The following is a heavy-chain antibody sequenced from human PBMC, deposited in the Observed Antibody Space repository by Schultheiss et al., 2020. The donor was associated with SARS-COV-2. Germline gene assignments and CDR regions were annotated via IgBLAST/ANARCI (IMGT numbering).Heavy chain of an antibody. CDR3: ARSVFGGGNDYGDHTFDY. Sequence: SETLSLTCAVYGGSFSGYYWSWIRQPPGKGLEWIGEINHSGSTNYNPSLKSRVTISVDTSKNQFSLQLNSVTPEDSAVYYCARSVFGGGNDYGDHTFDYWGQGTLVTVSS. V-gene: IGHV4-34*01. J-gene: IGHJ4*02. D-gene: IGHD4/OR15-4a*01. CDR1: GGSFSGYY. CDR2: INHSGST.